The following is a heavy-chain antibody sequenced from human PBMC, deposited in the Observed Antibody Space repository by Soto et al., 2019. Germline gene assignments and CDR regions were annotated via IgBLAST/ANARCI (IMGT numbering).Heavy chain of an antibody. V-gene: IGHV4-34*01. Sequence: SETLSLTCAVYGGFLSESYWTWIRQPPGNGLEWIGEINHVGGTNYNPSLKSRVTMSVDTSQKQFSLRLISVSAADTPMYFCVRIRYLLTSSVLWLDPWGQGTPVTVSS. CDR3: VRIRYLLTSSVLWLDP. J-gene: IGHJ5*02. CDR2: INHVGGT. CDR1: GGFLSESY. D-gene: IGHD3-16*01.